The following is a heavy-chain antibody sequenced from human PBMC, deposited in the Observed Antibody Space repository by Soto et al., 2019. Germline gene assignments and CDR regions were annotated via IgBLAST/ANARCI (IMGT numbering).Heavy chain of an antibody. CDR2: IYYSGST. J-gene: IGHJ4*02. CDR1: GGSISSNDYY. D-gene: IGHD5-18*01. CDR3: ARDQGGYAIFAY. V-gene: IGHV4-31*03. Sequence: QVQLQESCPGLVTTSQTLSLTCTVSGGSISSNDYYWSWIRQLPGKGLEWIGYIYYSGSTYYNPSLTSRVTISVDSSKNQFALILYSVTAADTAVYYCARDQGGYAIFAYWGQGTLVTVSS.